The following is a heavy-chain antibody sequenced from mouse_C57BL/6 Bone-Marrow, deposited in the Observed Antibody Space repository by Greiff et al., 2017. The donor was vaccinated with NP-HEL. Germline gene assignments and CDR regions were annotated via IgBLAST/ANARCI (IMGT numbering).Heavy chain of an antibody. V-gene: IGHV5-12*01. Sequence: EVKVEESGGGLVQPGGSLKLSCAASGFTFSDYYMYWVRQTPEKRLEWVAYISNGGGSTYYPDTVKGRFTISRDNAKNTLYLQMSRLKSEDTAMYYCARRDYYGSCFDYWGQGTTLTVSS. CDR2: ISNGGGST. CDR3: ARRDYYGSCFDY. J-gene: IGHJ2*01. CDR1: GFTFSDYY. D-gene: IGHD1-1*01.